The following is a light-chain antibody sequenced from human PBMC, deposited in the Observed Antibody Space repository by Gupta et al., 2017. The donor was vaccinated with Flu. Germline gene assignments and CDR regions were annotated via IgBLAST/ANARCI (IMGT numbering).Light chain of an antibody. V-gene: IGLV1-44*01. CDR1: NSNIGSNT. CDR2: RDN. CDR3: AAWDDSLNGRV. J-gene: IGLJ3*02. Sequence: QPVLTQPPSASGAPGQTVTMSCSGSNSNIGSNTVDWYQQVPGTAPKLLIYRDNHRPSGVPDRFSGSKSGTSASLAISGLQSEDEADYYCAAWDDSLNGRVFGGGTKLTV.